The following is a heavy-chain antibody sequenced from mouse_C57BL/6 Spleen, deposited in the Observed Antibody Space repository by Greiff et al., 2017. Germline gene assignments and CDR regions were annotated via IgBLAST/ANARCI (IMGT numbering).Heavy chain of an antibody. CDR3: ASPKELRSMDY. V-gene: IGHV14-3*01. CDR2: IDPANGNT. CDR1: GFNIKHSY. Sequence: EVQLQQSVAELVRPGASVTLSCTASGFNIKHSYMHWVKQRPEQGLEWIGRIDPANGNTKYAPKFQGKATMTADTSSNTAYLQLSSLTSEDTAIYYCASPKELRSMDYWGQGTSVTVSS. D-gene: IGHD1-1*01. J-gene: IGHJ4*01.